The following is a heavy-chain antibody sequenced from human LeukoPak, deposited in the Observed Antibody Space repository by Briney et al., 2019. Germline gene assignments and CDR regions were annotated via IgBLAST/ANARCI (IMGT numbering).Heavy chain of an antibody. D-gene: IGHD4-17*01. Sequence: SETLSLTCAVSGGSISSGGYSWSWLRQPPGKGLEWIGYIYHSGSTHYLSDVKSQVTISVDRSKTLSSLKLSSVTAADTAVYYCARACYGDYGIGYYYYGMDVWGQGTTVTVSS. V-gene: IGHV4-30-2*01. CDR2: IYHSGST. J-gene: IGHJ6*02. CDR1: GGSISSGGYS. CDR3: ARACYGDYGIGYYYYGMDV.